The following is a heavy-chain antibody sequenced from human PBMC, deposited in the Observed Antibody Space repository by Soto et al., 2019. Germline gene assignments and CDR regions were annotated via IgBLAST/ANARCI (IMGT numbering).Heavy chain of an antibody. Sequence: GGSLRLSCAASGFTFSSYAMSWVRQAPGKGLEWVSAISGSGGSTYYADSVKGRFTISRDNSKNTLYLQMNSLRAEDTAVYYCAVLNSYDYDILTGYFDYWGQGTLVTVSS. D-gene: IGHD3-9*01. CDR1: GFTFSSYA. V-gene: IGHV3-23*01. J-gene: IGHJ4*02. CDR3: AVLNSYDYDILTGYFDY. CDR2: ISGSGGST.